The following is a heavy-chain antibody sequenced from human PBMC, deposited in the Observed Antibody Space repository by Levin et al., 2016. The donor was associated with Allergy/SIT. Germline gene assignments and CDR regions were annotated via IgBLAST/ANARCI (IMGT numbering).Heavy chain of an antibody. CDR1: GFTFSDYW. Sequence: GESLKISCAASGFTFSDYWMSWVRQAPGKGLEWVANIKEDGSEKHYVDSARGRFTISRDNGKNSLYLQMSSLRAEDTALYHCARGLVGGLIPFDSWGQGTLVTVSS. CDR3: ARGLVGGLIPFDS. D-gene: IGHD1-26*01. J-gene: IGHJ4*02. CDR2: IKEDGSEK. V-gene: IGHV3-7*05.